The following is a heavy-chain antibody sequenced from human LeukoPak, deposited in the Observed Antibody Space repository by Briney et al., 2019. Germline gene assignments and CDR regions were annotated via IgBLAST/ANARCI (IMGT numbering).Heavy chain of an antibody. CDR3: ARLDYGDYAAFDY. CDR1: GFTFDGYD. V-gene: IGHV3-20*04. J-gene: IGHJ4*02. CDR2: ISWMGGST. Sequence: GGPLRLSCAASGFTFDGYDMRWVRQAPGKGLEWVSGISWMGGSTGYADSVKGRFTISRDNAKNSLYLQMNSLRAEDTAVYYCARLDYGDYAAFDYWGQGTLVTVSS. D-gene: IGHD4-17*01.